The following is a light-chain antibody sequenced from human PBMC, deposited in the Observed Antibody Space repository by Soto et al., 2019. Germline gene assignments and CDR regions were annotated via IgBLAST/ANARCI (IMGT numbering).Light chain of an antibody. V-gene: IGKV1-33*01. CDR3: QQYDNLPRT. J-gene: IGKJ4*01. CDR1: QGIRND. Sequence: DIQMTQSPSSLSSSVVYIVTITFLASQGIRNDLGWYQQKPGKAPKLLIYDASNLETGVPSRFSGSGSGTDFTFTISSLQPEDIATYYCQQYDNLPRTFGGGTKVDI. CDR2: DAS.